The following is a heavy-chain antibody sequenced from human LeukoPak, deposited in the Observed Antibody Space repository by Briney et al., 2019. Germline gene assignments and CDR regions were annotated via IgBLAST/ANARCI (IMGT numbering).Heavy chain of an antibody. D-gene: IGHD2-15*01. Sequence: PGGSLRLSCAASGFTVSSNYMSWVRQAPGKGLEWVSVIYSGGSTYYADSVKGRFTISRDNSKNTLYLQMNSLRAEDTAVYYCARDLGYCSGGSCYSGGLFDYWGQGTLVTVSP. CDR3: ARDLGYCSGGSCYSGGLFDY. V-gene: IGHV3-53*01. CDR1: GFTVSSNY. J-gene: IGHJ4*02. CDR2: IYSGGST.